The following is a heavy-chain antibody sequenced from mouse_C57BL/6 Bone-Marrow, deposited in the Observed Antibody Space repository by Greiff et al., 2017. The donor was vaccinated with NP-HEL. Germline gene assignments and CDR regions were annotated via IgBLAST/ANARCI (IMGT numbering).Heavy chain of an antibody. CDR2: IDPSDSET. Sequence: VKLQQPGAELVRPGSSVKLSCKASGYTFTSYWMHWVKQRPIQGLEWIGNIDPSDSETHYNQKFKDKATLTVDKSSSTAYMQLSSLTSEDSAVYYCARSGYGNCPWFAYWGQGTLVTVSA. CDR1: GYTFTSYW. CDR3: ARSGYGNCPWFAY. J-gene: IGHJ3*01. V-gene: IGHV1-52*01. D-gene: IGHD2-1*01.